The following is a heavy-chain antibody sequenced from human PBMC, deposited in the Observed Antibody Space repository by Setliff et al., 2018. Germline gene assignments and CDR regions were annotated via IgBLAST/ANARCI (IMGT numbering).Heavy chain of an antibody. D-gene: IGHD6-6*01. CDR2: INHRGST. V-gene: IGHV4-34*01. J-gene: IGHJ4*02. CDR3: ARGRNIAARLLDS. CDR1: GGTFSDHH. Sequence: ETLSLTCAAYGGTFSDHHWTWIRQSPEKGLEWIGEINHRGSTNYNPSLKSRVTISIDTSKDQFSLKLISMTAADTAVYYCARGRNIAARLLDSWGQGTLVTVSS.